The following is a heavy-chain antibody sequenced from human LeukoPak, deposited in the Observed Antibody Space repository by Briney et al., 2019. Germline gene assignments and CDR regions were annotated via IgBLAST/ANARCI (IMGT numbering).Heavy chain of an antibody. CDR1: GFTFDDYA. D-gene: IGHD5-18*01. Sequence: GGSPRLSCAASGFTFDDYAMHWVRQAPGKGLEWVSAISGSGGSTYYADSVKGRFTISRDNSKNTLYLQMNSLRAEDTAVYYCAKGYSYGLDYWGQGTLVTVSS. CDR3: AKGYSYGLDY. CDR2: ISGSGGST. V-gene: IGHV3-23*01. J-gene: IGHJ4*02.